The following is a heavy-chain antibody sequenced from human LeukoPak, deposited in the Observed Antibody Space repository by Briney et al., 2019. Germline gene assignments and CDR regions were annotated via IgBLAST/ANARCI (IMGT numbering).Heavy chain of an antibody. CDR2: IIPIFGTA. CDR1: GGTFSSYA. D-gene: IGHD6-13*01. V-gene: IGHV1-69*06. J-gene: IGHJ4*02. Sequence: SVKVSCKASGGTFSSYAISWVRQAPGQGLEWMGGIIPIFGTANYAQKFQGRVTITADKSTSTAYMELSSLRSEDTAVYYCARDLEYSSSWGGYWGQGTPVTVSS. CDR3: ARDLEYSSSWGGY.